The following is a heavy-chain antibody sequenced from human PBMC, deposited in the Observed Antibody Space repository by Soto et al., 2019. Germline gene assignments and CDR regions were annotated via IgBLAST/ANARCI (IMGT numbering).Heavy chain of an antibody. J-gene: IGHJ6*02. D-gene: IGHD3-10*01. CDR3: ARGPFRPSAMDV. Sequence: AASVKVSCKTSGDNFKKNVFTWVRQAPGQGLEWMGGTIPALGKTHYIEKFQGRVTITVDDATRTVYMEMRDLTSEDTAIYYCARGPFRPSAMDVWGQGTTVTVSS. CDR2: TIPALGKT. V-gene: IGHV1-69*10. CDR1: GDNFKKNV.